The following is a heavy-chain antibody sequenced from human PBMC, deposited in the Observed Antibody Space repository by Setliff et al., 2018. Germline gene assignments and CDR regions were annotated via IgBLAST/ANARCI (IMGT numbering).Heavy chain of an antibody. J-gene: IGHJ4*02. Sequence: TGGSLRLSCAAAGFTFSSHWMHWVRQAPGKRLMWVSRINNDGSSTTYEDSVKGRFTISRDNAKNTLYLQMNSLRAEDTAVYYCARGHDYGDYQRIGRLNYWGQGTLVTVSS. CDR3: ARGHDYGDYQRIGRLNY. V-gene: IGHV3-74*01. CDR1: GFTFSSHW. CDR2: INNDGSST. D-gene: IGHD4-17*01.